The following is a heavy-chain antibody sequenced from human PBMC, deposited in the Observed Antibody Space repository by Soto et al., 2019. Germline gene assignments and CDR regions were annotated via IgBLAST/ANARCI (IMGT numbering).Heavy chain of an antibody. J-gene: IGHJ5*02. CDR1: GGSISSGGYS. CDR2: IYHSGST. CDR3: ARGPIVVPDENWFDP. V-gene: IGHV4-30-2*01. D-gene: IGHD2-2*01. Sequence: PSETLSLTCAVSGGSISSGGYSWSWIRQPPGKGLEWIGYIYHSGSTYYNPSLKSRVTISVDRSKNQFSLKLSSVTAADTAVYYCARGPIVVPDENWFDPWGQGTLVTVSS.